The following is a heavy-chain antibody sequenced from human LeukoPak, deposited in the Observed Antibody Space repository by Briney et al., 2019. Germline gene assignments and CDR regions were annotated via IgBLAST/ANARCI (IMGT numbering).Heavy chain of an antibody. Sequence: ASVKVSXKASGYTFTSYGISWVRQAPGQGLEWMGWISAYNGNTNYAQKLQGRVTMTTDTSTSIAYMELRSLRSDDTAVYYCARAGWASYYYDSSGYYYWGQGTLVTVSS. CDR3: ARAGWASYYYDSSGYYY. J-gene: IGHJ4*02. CDR2: ISAYNGNT. CDR1: GYTFTSYG. V-gene: IGHV1-18*01. D-gene: IGHD3-22*01.